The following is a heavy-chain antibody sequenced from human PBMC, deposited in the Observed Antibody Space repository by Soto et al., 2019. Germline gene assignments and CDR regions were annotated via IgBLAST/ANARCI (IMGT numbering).Heavy chain of an antibody. V-gene: IGHV4-59*02. D-gene: IGHD3-22*01. CDR1: GASVSHGY. CDR3: ARRYYDSTGFAVDP. J-gene: IGHJ5*02. CDR2: MYFGRSF. Sequence: QMQLQASGPGLVKPSETLSLTCNVSGASVSHGYWSWIRQPPGKGLEWIGFMYFGRSFNYNPSLTSRATISVETSKNQFSMKLTSVTASDTAVYYCARRYYDSTGFAVDPWGQGTLVTVSS.